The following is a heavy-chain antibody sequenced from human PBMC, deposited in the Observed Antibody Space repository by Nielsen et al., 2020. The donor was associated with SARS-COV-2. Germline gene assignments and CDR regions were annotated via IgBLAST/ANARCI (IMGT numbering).Heavy chain of an antibody. Sequence: ASVKVSCKASGYTFTSYYMHWVRQAPGQGLEWMGIINPSGGSTSYAQKFQGRVTMTRDTSTSTVYMELSSLRSEDTAVYYCARDILVTDSSSSFNYMDVWGKGTTVTVSS. V-gene: IGHV1-46*01. J-gene: IGHJ6*03. D-gene: IGHD6-6*01. CDR2: INPSGGST. CDR1: GYTFTSYY. CDR3: ARDILVTDSSSSFNYMDV.